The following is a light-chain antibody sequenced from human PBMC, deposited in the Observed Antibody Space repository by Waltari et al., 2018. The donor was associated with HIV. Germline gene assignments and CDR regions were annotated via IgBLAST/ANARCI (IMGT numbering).Light chain of an antibody. J-gene: IGLJ2*01. CDR1: SSVVGGYNY. CDR3: CSFAGSYTWL. Sequence: QSALTQLRSVSGSPGQSVTISCTGTSSVVGGYNYVSWYQQLPGKAPKLMIYDLTERPSGVPDRFSGSKSGNTASLTISGLQAEDEADYYCCSFAGSYTWLFGGGTKLTVL. CDR2: DLT. V-gene: IGLV2-11*01.